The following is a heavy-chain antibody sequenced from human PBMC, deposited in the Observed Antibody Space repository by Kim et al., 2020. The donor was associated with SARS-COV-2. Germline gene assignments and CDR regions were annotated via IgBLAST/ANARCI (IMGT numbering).Heavy chain of an antibody. CDR1: GYTFTSYG. V-gene: IGHV1-18*01. J-gene: IGHJ4*02. Sequence: ASVKVSCKASGYTFTSYGISWVRQAPGQGLEWMGWISAYNGNTNYAQKLQGRVTMTTDTSTSTAYMELRSLRSDDTAVYYCARGSSHPTMIVGGDDYWGQGTLVTVSS. D-gene: IGHD3-22*01. CDR3: ARGSSHPTMIVGGDDY. CDR2: ISAYNGNT.